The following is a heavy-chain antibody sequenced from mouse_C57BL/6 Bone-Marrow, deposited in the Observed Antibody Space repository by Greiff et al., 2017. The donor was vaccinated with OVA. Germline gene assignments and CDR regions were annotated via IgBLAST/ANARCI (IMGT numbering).Heavy chain of an antibody. D-gene: IGHD1-1*01. Sequence: VQLKESVAELVRPGASVKLSCTASGFNIKNTYMHWVKQRPEQGLEWIGRIDPANGNTKYAPKFQGKATITADTSSNTAYLQLSSLTSEDTAIYYCASLYYYGSSYAVYAMDYWGQGTSVTVSS. CDR2: IDPANGNT. CDR3: ASLYYYGSSYAVYAMDY. CDR1: GFNIKNTY. V-gene: IGHV14-3*01. J-gene: IGHJ4*01.